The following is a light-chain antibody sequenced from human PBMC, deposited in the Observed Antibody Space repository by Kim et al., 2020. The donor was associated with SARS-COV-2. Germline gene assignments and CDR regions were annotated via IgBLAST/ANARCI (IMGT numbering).Light chain of an antibody. Sequence: SVGDRVTITRRASHGIRNNIGWHQKKPGKVHRLLIYAASTLQSGVPSRISGSGSGTDFTLTISSLQPEDVATYYCQKYDTAPWTFGQGTKVDIK. CDR1: HGIRNN. CDR3: QKYDTAPWT. V-gene: IGKV1-27*01. J-gene: IGKJ1*01. CDR2: AAS.